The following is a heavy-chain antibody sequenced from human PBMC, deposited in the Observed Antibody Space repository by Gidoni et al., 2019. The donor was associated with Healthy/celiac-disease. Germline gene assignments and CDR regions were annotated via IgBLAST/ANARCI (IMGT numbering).Heavy chain of an antibody. Sequence: EVQLVESGGGMAQPGGSLKLSCAASGFTFSGSAMHWVRQASGKGLEWVGRIRSKANRYATAYAAAVKGRFTISRDDSKNTAYLQMNSLKTEDTAVYYCTRLGWELPDAFDIWGQGTMVTVSS. CDR3: TRLGWELPDAFDI. D-gene: IGHD1-26*01. CDR1: GFTFSGSA. CDR2: IRSKANRYAT. V-gene: IGHV3-73*02. J-gene: IGHJ3*02.